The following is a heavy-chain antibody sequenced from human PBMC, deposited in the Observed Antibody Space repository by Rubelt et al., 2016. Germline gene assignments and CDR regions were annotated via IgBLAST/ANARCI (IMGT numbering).Heavy chain of an antibody. CDR3: ARGGSGSYTGVLWFDP. D-gene: IGHD3-3*01. CDR2: VYSGGTT. J-gene: IGHJ5*02. Sequence: QVQLQQSGPGLVKPSETLSLSCSVSGGSLSGFYWSWIRQPPGKGLAWIGNVYSGGTTNYNPSLKRRVTISVDRPKNQVFRGGTSGTAADTATYYCARGGSGSYTGVLWFDPWGQGTLVTVSS. CDR1: GGSLSGFY. V-gene: IGHV4-59*01.